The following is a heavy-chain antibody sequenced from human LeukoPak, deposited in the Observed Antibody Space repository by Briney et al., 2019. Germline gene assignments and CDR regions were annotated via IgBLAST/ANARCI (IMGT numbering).Heavy chain of an antibody. V-gene: IGHV3-33*01. J-gene: IGHJ4*02. CDR3: ARDAGRAYDLDY. CDR2: IWFDGSNK. D-gene: IGHD5-12*01. Sequence: AGGSLRLSCAASGFMFSSYAIHWVRQAPGKGLEWVAFIWFDGSNKYYADSVKGRFTISRDNFRNTLYLQMNSLRAEDTAVYYCARDAGRAYDLDYWGQGTLVTVSS. CDR1: GFMFSSYA.